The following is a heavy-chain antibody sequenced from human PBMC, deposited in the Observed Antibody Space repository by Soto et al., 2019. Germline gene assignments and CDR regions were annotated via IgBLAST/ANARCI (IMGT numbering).Heavy chain of an antibody. CDR3: ARNGYTYGMDV. Sequence: TLSLTCTVSGGSTSSGGFYRSWIRQHPGKGLEWIGYIYYSGISYYNPSLKSRVSISLDTSRNQFSMTLNSVTAADTAVYYCARNGYTYGMDVWGQGATVTVS. CDR1: GGSTSSGGFY. D-gene: IGHD5-18*01. J-gene: IGHJ6*02. CDR2: IYYSGIS. V-gene: IGHV4-31*03.